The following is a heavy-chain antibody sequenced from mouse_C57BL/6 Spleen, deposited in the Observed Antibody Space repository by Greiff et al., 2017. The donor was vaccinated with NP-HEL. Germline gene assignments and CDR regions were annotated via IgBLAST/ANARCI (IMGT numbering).Heavy chain of an antibody. CDR2: IDPSDSET. CDR1: GYTFTSYW. D-gene: IGHD2-4*01. V-gene: IGHV1-52*01. J-gene: IGHJ2*01. CDR3: ARWAQYDYDDRDYFDY. Sequence: QVQLQQPGAELVRPGSSVKLSCKASGYTFTSYWMHWVKQRPIQGLEWIGNIDPSDSETHYNQKFKDKATLTVDKSSSTAYMQLSSLTSEDSAVYYCARWAQYDYDDRDYFDYWGQGTTLTVSS.